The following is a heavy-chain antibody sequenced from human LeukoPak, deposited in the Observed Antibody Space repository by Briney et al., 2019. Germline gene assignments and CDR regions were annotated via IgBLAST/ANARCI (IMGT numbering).Heavy chain of an antibody. D-gene: IGHD3-10*01. V-gene: IGHV3-15*01. CDR2: TKSKTDGGTT. CDR3: PQGFMHQDRAGYSSSSGREF. CDR1: GFTFSNVW. Sequence: PGGSLRLSCAASGFTFSNVWMSWVRQAPGKGLEWVGRTKSKTDGGTTDYAAPVKGRFTISRDDSKNTLYLQMNSLKTEDTAVYSCPQGFMHQDRAGYSSSSGREFWAQG. J-gene: IGHJ4*01.